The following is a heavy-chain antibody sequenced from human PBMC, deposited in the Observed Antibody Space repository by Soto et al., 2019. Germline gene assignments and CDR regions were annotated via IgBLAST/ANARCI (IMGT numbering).Heavy chain of an antibody. CDR1: GGSFSGYY. J-gene: IGHJ4*02. CDR2: INHSGST. V-gene: IGHV4-34*01. Sequence: TLSLTCAVYGGSFSGYYWSWIRQPPGKGLEWIGEINHSGSTNYNPSLKSRVTISVDTSKNQFSLKLSSVTAADTAVYYCARGVFPDYWGQGTLVTVSS. CDR3: ARGVFPDY. D-gene: IGHD3-10*01.